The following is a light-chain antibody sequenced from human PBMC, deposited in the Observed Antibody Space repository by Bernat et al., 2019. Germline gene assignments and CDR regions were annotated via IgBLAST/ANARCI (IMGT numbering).Light chain of an antibody. J-gene: IGLJ3*02. CDR1: SGINVGSYR. V-gene: IGLV5-45*03. CDR2: YKSDSDK. Sequence: QAVLTQPSSLSASPGASASLTCTLRSGINVGSYRIFWYQQKPGSPPQYLLRYKSDSDKHQGSGVPSRFSGSKDASANAAILLISGLQSEDAADYYCMSWHSSAVVFGGGTKLTVL. CDR3: MSWHSSAVV.